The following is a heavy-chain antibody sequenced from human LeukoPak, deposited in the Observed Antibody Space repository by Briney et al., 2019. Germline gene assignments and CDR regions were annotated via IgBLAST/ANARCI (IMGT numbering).Heavy chain of an antibody. D-gene: IGHD3-3*01. CDR2: IYTSGST. CDR3: ARRVSEGGGPLRSGDNWLDP. CDR1: GGSIRNYF. V-gene: IGHV4-4*07. J-gene: IGHJ5*02. Sequence: SETLSLTCSVSGGSIRNYFWSWIRQPAGKGLEWIGRIYTSGSTDYNPSLRSRVTMSVDTSRHQFSLRLTSMTAADTAVYYCARRVSEGGGPLRSGDNWLDPWGQGSLVTVSS.